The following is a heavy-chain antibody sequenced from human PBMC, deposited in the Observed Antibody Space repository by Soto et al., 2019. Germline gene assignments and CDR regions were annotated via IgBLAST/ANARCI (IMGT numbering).Heavy chain of an antibody. J-gene: IGHJ4*02. CDR1: GFTFNNYA. CDR3: AKESGLSTKKNDSSGYQIEY. Sequence: GGSLRLSCAASGFTFNNYAMSWVRQAPGKGLEWISAISGSGFNTYYAHSVKGRFTISRDNSKNILSLQLNSLRADDTAVYYCAKESGLSTKKNDSSGYQIEYWGQGTLVTVS. D-gene: IGHD3-22*01. V-gene: IGHV3-23*01. CDR2: ISGSGFNT.